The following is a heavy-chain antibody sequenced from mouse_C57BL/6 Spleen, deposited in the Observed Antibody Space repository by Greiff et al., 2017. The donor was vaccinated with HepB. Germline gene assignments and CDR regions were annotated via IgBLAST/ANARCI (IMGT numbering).Heavy chain of an antibody. CDR3: ARWDGTEGDY. CDR1: GYTFTSYW. Sequence: QVQLQQPGAELVRPGSSVKLSCKASGYTFTSYWMHWVKQRPIQGLEWIGNIDPSDSETHYNQKFKDKATLTVDKSSSTAYMQLSSLTSEDSAVYYCARWDGTEGDYWGQGTTLTVSS. D-gene: IGHD4-1*01. CDR2: IDPSDSET. J-gene: IGHJ2*01. V-gene: IGHV1-52*01.